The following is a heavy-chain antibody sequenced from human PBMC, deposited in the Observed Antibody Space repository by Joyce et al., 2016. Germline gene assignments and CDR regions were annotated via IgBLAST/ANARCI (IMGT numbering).Heavy chain of an antibody. CDR1: GFRFSGYW. V-gene: IGHV3-7*04. CDR3: AREDKHTFDI. J-gene: IGHJ3*02. CDR2: IRKDGGER. Sequence: DVQLVESGGGLVQPGGSLRLSCAASGFRFSGYWMSWVRQAPGEGLEWVANIRKDGGERDYVDSVKGRFTISRDNAKNSLHLQMSSLRAEDTAVYFCAREDKHTFDIWGQGTMVTVSS.